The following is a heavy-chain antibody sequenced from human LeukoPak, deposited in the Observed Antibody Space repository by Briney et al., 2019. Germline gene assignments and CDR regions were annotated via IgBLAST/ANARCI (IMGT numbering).Heavy chain of an antibody. CDR3: AKEHSDEAFDI. CDR1: GFTFTKYW. Sequence: QAGGSLRLSCAASGFTFTKYWMTWVRQAPGKGLEWVGNIKQDGSDKNYMDSVKGRFTISRDNTKNSVYLQMNSLSAEDTAVYYCAKEHSDEAFDIWGQGTMVTVSS. V-gene: IGHV3-7*01. J-gene: IGHJ3*02. CDR2: IKQDGSDK.